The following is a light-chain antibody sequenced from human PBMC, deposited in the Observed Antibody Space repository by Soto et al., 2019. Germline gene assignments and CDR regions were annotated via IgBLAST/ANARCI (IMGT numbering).Light chain of an antibody. Sequence: DIQMTQSPSSVSASVGDRVTITCLASQDISSWLAWYQQKPGKAPKITIYAASSLQGGVPSRFSGSGSGTEFTLTISSLQPEDFATYYCQKYNGAPRTFGQGTKVDI. V-gene: IGKV1-12*01. J-gene: IGKJ1*01. CDR3: QKYNGAPRT. CDR2: AAS. CDR1: QDISSW.